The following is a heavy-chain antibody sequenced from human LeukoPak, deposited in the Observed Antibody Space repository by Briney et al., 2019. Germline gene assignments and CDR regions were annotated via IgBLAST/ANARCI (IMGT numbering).Heavy chain of an antibody. CDR1: GGSMSSDY. V-gene: IGHV4-59*08. J-gene: IGHJ4*02. CDR3: ARQTAKKWDLPGSFDS. CDR2: MFGNGGT. Sequence: SETLSLTCSVSGGSMSSDYWSWIRQSPGKGLERIGRMFGNGGTNYSPSFQRRATMSADTSTRRLSLRLNSVTAADTAVYYCARQTAKKWDLPGSFDSWGQGILVTVSS. D-gene: IGHD1-26*01.